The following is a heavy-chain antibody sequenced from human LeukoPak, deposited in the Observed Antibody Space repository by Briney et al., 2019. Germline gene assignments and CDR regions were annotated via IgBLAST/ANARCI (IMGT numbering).Heavy chain of an antibody. CDR2: MNPNSGNT. Sequence: GASVTVSCKASGYTFTSYDINRVRQAPGQGLEWMGWMNPNSGNTGYAQKFQGRVTMTRNTSISTAYMELSSLRSEDTAVYYCARDSSYDFWSGYFIQKGYYYYYGMDVWGQGTTVTVSS. V-gene: IGHV1-8*01. CDR1: GYTFTSYD. CDR3: ARDSSYDFWSGYFIQKGYYYYYGMDV. J-gene: IGHJ6*02. D-gene: IGHD3-3*01.